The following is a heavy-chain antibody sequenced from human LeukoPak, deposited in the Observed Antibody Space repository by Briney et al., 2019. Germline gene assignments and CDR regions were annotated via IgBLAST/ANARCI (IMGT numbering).Heavy chain of an antibody. Sequence: PGGSLRLSCAASGFTFSSYGMHWVRQAPGKGLEWVAVIWYDGSNKYYADSVKGRFTISRDNSKNTLYLQMNSLRAEDTAVYFCARAEGSGWFSRKWFDPWGQGTLVTVSS. D-gene: IGHD6-19*01. CDR2: IWYDGSNK. J-gene: IGHJ5*02. V-gene: IGHV3-33*01. CDR1: GFTFSSYG. CDR3: ARAEGSGWFSRKWFDP.